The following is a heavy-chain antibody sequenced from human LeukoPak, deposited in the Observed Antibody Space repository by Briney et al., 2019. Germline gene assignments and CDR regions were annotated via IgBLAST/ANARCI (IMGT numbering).Heavy chain of an antibody. CDR3: ARDRSDGFDY. V-gene: IGHV4-30-2*01. J-gene: IGHJ4*02. CDR1: GGSISSGGYS. Sequence: PSQTLSLTCAVSGGSISSGGYSWSWIRQPPGKGLEWIGYIYHSGSTYYNPSLKSRVTISVDRSKNQFSLKLSSVTAADTAVYYCARDRSDGFDYWGQGTLVTVSS. CDR2: IYHSGST.